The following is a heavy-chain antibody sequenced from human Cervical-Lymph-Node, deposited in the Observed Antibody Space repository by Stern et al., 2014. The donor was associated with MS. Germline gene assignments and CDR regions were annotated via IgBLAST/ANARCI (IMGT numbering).Heavy chain of an antibody. V-gene: IGHV3-30-3*01. J-gene: IGHJ4*02. Sequence: VQLVESGGGVVQPGKSLRLSCGASGFTFRNYGMNWVRQATGKGLEWVAVTSDDGNKNYYADSVRGRFTVSRNNSKNTRYLQMNSLGPDDTATYYCAGSAHSDYWGQGSLVIVSS. CDR3: AGSAHSDY. CDR1: GFTFRNYG. CDR2: TSDDGNKN.